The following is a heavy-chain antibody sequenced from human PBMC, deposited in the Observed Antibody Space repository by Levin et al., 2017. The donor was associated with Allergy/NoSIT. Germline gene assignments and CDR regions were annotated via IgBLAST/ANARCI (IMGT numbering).Heavy chain of an antibody. D-gene: IGHD4-17*01. Sequence: GGSLRLSCAASGFTFSSYAMHWVRQAPGKGLEWVAVISYDGSNKYYADSVKGRFTISRDNSKNTLYLQMNSLRAEDTAVYYCARDLGYGDYGVYFDYWGQGTLVTVSS. CDR3: ARDLGYGDYGVYFDY. V-gene: IGHV3-30-3*01. CDR1: GFTFSSYA. CDR2: ISYDGSNK. J-gene: IGHJ4*02.